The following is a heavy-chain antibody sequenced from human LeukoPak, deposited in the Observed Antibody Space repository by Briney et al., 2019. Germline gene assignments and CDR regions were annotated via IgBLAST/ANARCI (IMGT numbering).Heavy chain of an antibody. J-gene: IGHJ4*02. V-gene: IGHV3-30*18. Sequence: GGSLRLSCAASGFTFSSYGMHWVRQAPGKGLEWVAVISYDGSNKYYADSVKGRFTISRDNSKSTVYLQMNSLRAEDTAVYHCAKDALGAMVFDWGQGTLVTVSS. CDR1: GFTFSSYG. CDR3: AKDALGAMVFD. CDR2: ISYDGSNK. D-gene: IGHD5-18*01.